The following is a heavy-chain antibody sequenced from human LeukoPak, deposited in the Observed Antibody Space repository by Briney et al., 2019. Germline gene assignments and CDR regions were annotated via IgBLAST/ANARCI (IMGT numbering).Heavy chain of an antibody. CDR2: IISMLGIA. J-gene: IGHJ4*02. Sequence: PSVKVSCKASGCTFSSYPISWVREAPGQGLEWMGRIISMLGIANCAQEFQGRDPITADKDKSTAYMELCSLRAEDTAVYYCATVDTSMVIDYWGQGTLVTVCS. V-gene: IGHV1-69*02. CDR3: ATVDTSMVIDY. D-gene: IGHD5-18*01. CDR1: GCTFSSYP.